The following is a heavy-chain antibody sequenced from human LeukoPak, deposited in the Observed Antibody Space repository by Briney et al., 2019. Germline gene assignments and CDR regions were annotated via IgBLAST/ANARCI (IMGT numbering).Heavy chain of an antibody. V-gene: IGHV3-9*01. J-gene: IGHJ4*02. CDR2: ISWNSGSI. CDR1: GFTFDDYA. CDR3: AKDMRYDSSGYSFDY. Sequence: GGSLRLSCAASGFTFDDYAMHWVRQAPGKGLEWVSGISWNSGSIGYADSVKGRFTISRDNAKNSLYLQMNSLRAEDTALYYCAKDMRYDSSGYSFDYWGQGTLVTASS. D-gene: IGHD3-22*01.